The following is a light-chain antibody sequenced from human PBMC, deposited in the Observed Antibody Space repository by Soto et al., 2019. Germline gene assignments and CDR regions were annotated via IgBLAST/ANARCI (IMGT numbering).Light chain of an antibody. V-gene: IGKV1-12*01. J-gene: IGKJ4*01. CDR2: SAY. CDR1: QGISNW. CDR3: QQTNTFLPLT. Sequence: DIQMTQSPSSVSASVGDRVTITCRASQGISNWLAWYQQQPGKAPKLLISSAYTLQSGIPSRFTGGGSGTHFTLIISNLQPEDCATYYCQQTNTFLPLTFGGGTKVEIK.